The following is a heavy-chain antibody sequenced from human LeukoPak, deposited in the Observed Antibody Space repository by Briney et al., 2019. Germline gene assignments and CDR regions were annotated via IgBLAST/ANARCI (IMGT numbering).Heavy chain of an antibody. Sequence: PPETLSLTCTVSGGSISSSSYYWGWIRQPPGKGLEWIGSIYYSGSTYYNPSLKSQVTISVDTSKNQFSLKLSSVTAADTAVYYCARHEYSSSDTYFDYWGQGTLVTVSS. J-gene: IGHJ4*02. CDR2: IYYSGST. CDR1: GGSISSSSYY. CDR3: ARHEYSSSDTYFDY. V-gene: IGHV4-39*01. D-gene: IGHD6-6*01.